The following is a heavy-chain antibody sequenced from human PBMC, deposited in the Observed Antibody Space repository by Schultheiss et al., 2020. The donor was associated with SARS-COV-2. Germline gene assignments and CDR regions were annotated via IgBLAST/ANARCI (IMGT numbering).Heavy chain of an antibody. D-gene: IGHD1-26*01. J-gene: IGHJ4*02. V-gene: IGHV3-7*01. CDR2: IKQDGSEK. CDR1: GFTFSSYA. Sequence: GGSLRLSCAASGFTFSSYAMSWVRQAPGKGLEWVANIKQDGSEKYYVDSVKGRFTISRDNAKNSLYLQMNSLRAEDTAVYYCARGEVGATTGGYYFDYWGQGTLVTVSS. CDR3: ARGEVGATTGGYYFDY.